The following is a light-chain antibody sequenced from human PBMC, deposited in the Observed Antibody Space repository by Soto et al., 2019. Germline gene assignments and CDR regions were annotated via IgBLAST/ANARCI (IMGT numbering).Light chain of an antibody. J-gene: IGLJ2*01. CDR3: QSYDSSLSGAV. CDR1: SSNIGAGYD. V-gene: IGLV1-40*01. CDR2: GNS. Sequence: QSVLTQPLSVSGAPGQRVTISCTGSSSNIGAGYDVHWYQQLPGTAPKLLIYGNSNRPSGVPDRFSGSKSGTSASLAITGLHAEDEADYYCQSYDSSLSGAVFGGGTKLTVL.